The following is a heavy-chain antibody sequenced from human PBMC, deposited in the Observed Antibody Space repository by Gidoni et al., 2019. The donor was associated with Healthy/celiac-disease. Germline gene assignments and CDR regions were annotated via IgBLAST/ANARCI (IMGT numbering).Heavy chain of an antibody. D-gene: IGHD1-1*01. CDR3: ARDGQRGTPDAFDI. V-gene: IGHV4-38-2*02. CDR2: IYHSGST. Sequence: QLQLQESGPGLVKPSETLSLTCSVSGYSISSGYYWGWIRQPPGKGLEWIGSIYHSGSTYYNPSLKSRVTISVDTSKNQFSLKLSSVTAADTAVYYCARDGQRGTPDAFDIWGQGTMVTVSS. J-gene: IGHJ3*02. CDR1: GYSISSGYY.